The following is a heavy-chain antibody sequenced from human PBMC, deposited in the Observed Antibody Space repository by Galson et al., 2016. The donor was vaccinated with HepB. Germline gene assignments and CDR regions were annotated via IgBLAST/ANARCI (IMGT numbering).Heavy chain of an antibody. J-gene: IGHJ5*02. CDR3: ARASIIPGARMIFDP. V-gene: IGHV4-4*02. CDR1: GASISDSNW. D-gene: IGHD2-2*01. Sequence: ETLSLTCAVSGASISDSNWWTWVSQVPGKGLEWIGEIYHTGTSNNNPFLSSRFALSVDKSRNQFSLNLTSVTAADTAVYYCARASIIPGARMIFDPWGQGTLVTVSS. CDR2: IYHTGTS.